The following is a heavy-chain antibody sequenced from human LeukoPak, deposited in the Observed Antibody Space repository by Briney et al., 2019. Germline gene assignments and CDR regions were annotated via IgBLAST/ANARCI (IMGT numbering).Heavy chain of an antibody. CDR2: INPNSGGT. CDR3: ARDKGIKIRAGYGDYPGNYYYMDV. D-gene: IGHD4-17*01. V-gene: IGHV1-2*02. Sequence: ASVKVSCKASGYTFTGYYMHWVRQAPGQGLEWMGWINPNSGGTNYAQKFQGRVTMTRDTSISTAYMELSRLRSDDTAVYYCARDKGIKIRAGYGDYPGNYYYMDVWGKGTTVTISS. CDR1: GYTFTGYY. J-gene: IGHJ6*03.